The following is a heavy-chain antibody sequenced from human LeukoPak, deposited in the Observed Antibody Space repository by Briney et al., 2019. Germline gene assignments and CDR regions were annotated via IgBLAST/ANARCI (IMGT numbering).Heavy chain of an antibody. D-gene: IGHD3-3*01. CDR3: ARTRDFWSGFFDY. J-gene: IGHJ4*02. V-gene: IGHV4-30-2*01. CDR2: ILHSGST. CDR1: GGSITSDTYY. Sequence: SQTLSLTCDVSGGSITSDTYYWRWLRQPPGKGLEWIGYILHSGSTYNNPSLKSRVTISVDTSKSQFSLKLSSVTAADAAVYYCARTRDFWSGFFDYWGQGTLVTVSS.